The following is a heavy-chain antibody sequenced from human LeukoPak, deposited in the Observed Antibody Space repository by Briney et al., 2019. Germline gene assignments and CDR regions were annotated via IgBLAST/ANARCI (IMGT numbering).Heavy chain of an antibody. J-gene: IGHJ4*02. CDR1: GFTFSSYS. V-gene: IGHV3-48*01. D-gene: IGHD6-19*01. CDR2: ISSSSSTI. CDR3: AKDHWLVLDY. Sequence: GGSLRLSCAASGFTFSSYSMNWVRQAPGKGLEWVSYISSSSSTIYYADSVKGRFTISRDNAKNSLYLQMISLRPEDTAVYYCAKDHWLVLDYWGQGTLITVSS.